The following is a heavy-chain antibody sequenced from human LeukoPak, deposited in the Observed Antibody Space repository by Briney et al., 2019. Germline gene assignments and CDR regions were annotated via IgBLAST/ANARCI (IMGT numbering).Heavy chain of an antibody. CDR2: IHPSGGST. CDR1: GYTFTSYY. Sequence: SVKVSCKASGYTFTSYYMHSVRQAPGQGLEWMGIIHPSGGSTSYAQKFQGRVTMTTDTSTSTAYMELRSLRSDDTAVYYCARDKFGDYWGQGTLVTVSS. J-gene: IGHJ4*02. CDR3: ARDKFGDY. V-gene: IGHV1-46*01. D-gene: IGHD3-16*01.